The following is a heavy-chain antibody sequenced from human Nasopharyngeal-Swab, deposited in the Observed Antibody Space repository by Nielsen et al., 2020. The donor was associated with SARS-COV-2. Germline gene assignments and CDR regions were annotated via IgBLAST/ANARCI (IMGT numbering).Heavy chain of an antibody. J-gene: IGHJ4*02. Sequence: GGSLRLSCAASGFTFSSYSMNWVRQAPGKGLEWVSSISSSSSYIYYADSVKGRFTISRDNAKNSLYLQMNSLRAEDTAVYYCTRGDGALTYFDYWGQGTLVSVSS. CDR3: TRGDGALTYFDY. CDR2: ISSSSSYI. V-gene: IGHV3-21*01. D-gene: IGHD4-17*01. CDR1: GFTFSSYS.